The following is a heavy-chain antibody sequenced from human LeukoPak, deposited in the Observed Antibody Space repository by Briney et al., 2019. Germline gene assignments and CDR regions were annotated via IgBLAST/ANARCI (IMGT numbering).Heavy chain of an antibody. CDR2: IIPIFGTA. Sequence: SVKVSCKASGYTFTGFYIHWVRQAPGQGLEWMGGIIPIFGTANYAQKFQGRVTITADKSTSTAYMELSSLRSEDTAVYYCARDLERRGFFDYWGQGTLVTVSS. CDR1: GYTFTGFY. CDR3: ARDLERRGFFDY. J-gene: IGHJ4*02. D-gene: IGHD1-1*01. V-gene: IGHV1-69*06.